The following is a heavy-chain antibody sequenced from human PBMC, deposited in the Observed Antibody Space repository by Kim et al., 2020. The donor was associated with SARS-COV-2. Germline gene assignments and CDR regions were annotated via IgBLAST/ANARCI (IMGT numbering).Heavy chain of an antibody. CDR1: GFTFSSYA. CDR3: AKYPTGYFSFDY. Sequence: GGSLRLSCAASGFTFSSYAMSWVRQAPGKGLEWVSAISATGGSPYYADSVKGRFTISRANSKNTLYLQMNSLRDEDTAVYYCAKYPTGYFSFDYWGQGTLVTVSS. CDR2: ISATGGSP. V-gene: IGHV3-23*01. D-gene: IGHD3-9*01. J-gene: IGHJ4*02.